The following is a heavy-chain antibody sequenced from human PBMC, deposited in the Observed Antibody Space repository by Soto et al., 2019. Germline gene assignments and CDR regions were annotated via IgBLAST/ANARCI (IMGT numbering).Heavy chain of an antibody. V-gene: IGHV3-33*01. Sequence: QVQLVESGGGAVQPGMSLRLSCAASGFTFNNYAMHWVRQAPGKGLEWVALIWPDGSNNFYADSVKGRFTVSRDNSKDTLYLQMSSLRAEDTAVYYCARDSIAVATDFDYWGQGTLVTVSS. D-gene: IGHD6-19*01. J-gene: IGHJ4*02. CDR1: GFTFNNYA. CDR3: ARDSIAVATDFDY. CDR2: IWPDGSNN.